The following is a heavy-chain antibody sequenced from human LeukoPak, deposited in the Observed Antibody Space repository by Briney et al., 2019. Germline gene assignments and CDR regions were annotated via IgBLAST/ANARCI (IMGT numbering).Heavy chain of an antibody. D-gene: IGHD6-13*01. CDR1: GFTFSSYE. CDR3: ARVSIAATGAFDY. J-gene: IGHJ4*02. Sequence: GGSLRLSCAASGFTFSSYEMNWVRQAPGKGLEWVSYISRSGSSIYYADSVKGRFTISRDTPKNLLYLQMNSLRAADTAVYYCARVSIAATGAFDYWGQGTLVTVSS. CDR2: ISRSGSSI. V-gene: IGHV3-48*03.